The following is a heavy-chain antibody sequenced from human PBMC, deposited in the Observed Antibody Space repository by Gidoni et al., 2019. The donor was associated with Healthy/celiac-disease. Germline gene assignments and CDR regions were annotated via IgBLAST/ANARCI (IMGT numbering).Heavy chain of an antibody. D-gene: IGHD6-13*01. CDR2: ISSSSSYI. J-gene: IGHJ3*02. CDR3: ARGRIAAAGGPDAFDI. V-gene: IGHV3-21*01. CDR1: GFTFRSSS. Sequence: EVQLVESGGGLVKPGGSLRLSCAASGFTFRSSSMNWVRQAPGTGLEWVSSISSSSSYIYYADSVKGRFTISRDNAKNSLYLQMNSLRAEDTAVYYCARGRIAAAGGPDAFDIWGQGTMVTVSS.